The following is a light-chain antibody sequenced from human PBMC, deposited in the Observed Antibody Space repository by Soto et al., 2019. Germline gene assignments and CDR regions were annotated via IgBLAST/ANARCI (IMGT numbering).Light chain of an antibody. V-gene: IGKV1-33*01. CDR1: QDITDY. CDR2: GAS. CDR3: QQYDNIPLT. J-gene: IGKJ4*01. Sequence: DFQISQWPSSLSASVGDGVSITVRASQDITDYLNWYQQKPGAAPKLLIYGASNRQAGDPSRFSGSGSGTEFTFTISSLQPEDVATYYCQQYDNIPLTFGGGTNVDIK.